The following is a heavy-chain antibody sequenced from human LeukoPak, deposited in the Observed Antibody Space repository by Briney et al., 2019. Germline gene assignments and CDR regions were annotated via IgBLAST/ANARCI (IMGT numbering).Heavy chain of an antibody. Sequence: GESLKISCKGSGYSFTSYWIGWVRQMPGEGLEWMGIIYPGDSDTRYSPSFQGQVTISADKSISTAYLQWSSLKASDTAMYYCARRVDSSGYLYYFDYWGQGTLVTVSS. CDR2: IYPGDSDT. CDR1: GYSFTSYW. CDR3: ARRVDSSGYLYYFDY. D-gene: IGHD3-22*01. J-gene: IGHJ4*02. V-gene: IGHV5-51*01.